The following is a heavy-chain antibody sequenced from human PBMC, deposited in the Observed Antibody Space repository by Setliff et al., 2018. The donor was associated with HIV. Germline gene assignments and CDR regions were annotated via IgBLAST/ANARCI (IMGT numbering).Heavy chain of an antibody. CDR1: GYTLSELC. V-gene: IGHV1-24*01. Sequence: GASVKVSCKVSGYTLSELCIHWVRQAPGKGLEGMGGVDPEDGETIYAQNFQGRVAMTEDTSTDTAYMQLSSLRSEDTAVYYCTSFYKLTGTTSFDYWGQGTQVTVSS. D-gene: IGHD1-7*01. CDR3: TSFYKLTGTTSFDY. CDR2: VDPEDGET. J-gene: IGHJ4*02.